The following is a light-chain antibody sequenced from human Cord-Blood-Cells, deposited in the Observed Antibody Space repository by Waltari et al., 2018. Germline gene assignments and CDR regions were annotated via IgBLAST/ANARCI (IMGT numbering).Light chain of an antibody. CDR2: DVS. J-gene: IGLJ1*01. Sequence: QSALTQPRSVSGSPGPSVTISCTGTISDVAGYNAGSWYQQHPGKAPKLMIYDVSKRPSGVPDRCSGSKSGNTASLTISGLQAEDEADYYCCSYAGSFYVFGTGTKVPVL. CDR1: ISDVAGYNA. CDR3: CSYAGSFYV. V-gene: IGLV2-11*01.